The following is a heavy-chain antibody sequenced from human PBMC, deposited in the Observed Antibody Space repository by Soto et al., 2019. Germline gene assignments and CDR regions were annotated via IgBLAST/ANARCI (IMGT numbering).Heavy chain of an antibody. D-gene: IGHD5-18*01. J-gene: IGHJ4*02. CDR1: GYSFTSYW. V-gene: IGHV5-51*01. CDR3: ATALAAMVPFDY. Sequence: SGESLKISCKGSGYSFTSYWIGWVRQMPGKGLEWMGIIYPGDSGTRYSPSFQGQVTIPADKSISTAYLQWSSLKASDTAMYYCATALAAMVPFDYWGQGTLVTVSS. CDR2: IYPGDSGT.